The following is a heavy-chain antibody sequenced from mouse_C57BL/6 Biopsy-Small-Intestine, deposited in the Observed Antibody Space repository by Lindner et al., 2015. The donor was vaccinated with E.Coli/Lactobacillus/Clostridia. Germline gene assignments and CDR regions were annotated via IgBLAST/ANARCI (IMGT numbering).Heavy chain of an antibody. CDR3: TRFEAMDY. J-gene: IGHJ4*01. Sequence: VQLQESGPELVKPGTSVKMSCKTSGYSFTGYFMNWVRQTHGKSLECIGRINPYNGDTFYNQKFKGEATLTVDKSSTTAHMELRSLTSEDSGIYYCTRFEAMDYWGQGTSVTVSS. V-gene: IGHV1-20*01. CDR2: INPYNGDT. CDR1: GYSFTGYF.